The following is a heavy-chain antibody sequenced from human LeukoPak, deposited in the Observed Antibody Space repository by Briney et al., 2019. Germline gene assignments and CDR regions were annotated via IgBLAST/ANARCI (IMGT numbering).Heavy chain of an antibody. CDR2: ISYDGSNK. V-gene: IGHV3-30*04. J-gene: IGHJ6*02. Sequence: GGSLRLSCAASGFTFSSYAMHWVRQAPGKGLEWVAVISYDGSNKYYADSVKGRFTISRDNSKNTLYLQMNSLRAEDTAVYYCASGVYYYYGMDVWGQGTTVTVSS. CDR3: ASGVYYYYGMDV. D-gene: IGHD2-8*01. CDR1: GFTFSSYA.